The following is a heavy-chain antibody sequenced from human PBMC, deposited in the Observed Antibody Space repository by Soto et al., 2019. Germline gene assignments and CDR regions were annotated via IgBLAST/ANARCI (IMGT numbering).Heavy chain of an antibody. CDR1: GYTLHDYA. V-gene: IGHV1-3*01. D-gene: IGHD5-12*01. Sequence: QVQLVQSGAEVKKPGASVKLSCKASGYTLHDYALHWVRQAPGQRLEGMAWINAGTGNTKYSQKLQGRVTITRDPSANTAYMELSSLTFEDTALYYCARTSGGYERVGPFDLWGQGTKVTVSS. CDR2: INAGTGNT. J-gene: IGHJ3*01. CDR3: ARTSGGYERVGPFDL.